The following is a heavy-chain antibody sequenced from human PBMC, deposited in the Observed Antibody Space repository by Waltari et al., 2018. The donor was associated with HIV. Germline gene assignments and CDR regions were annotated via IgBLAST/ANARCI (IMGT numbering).Heavy chain of an antibody. CDR3: TATVTTRGTFDY. J-gene: IGHJ4*02. CDR2: ISRSSDYI. D-gene: IGHD4-17*01. V-gene: IGHV3-21*06. CDR1: GCGFSRYA. Sequence: EVQLVESGGGLAKPGGSRRLSCAASGCGFSRYAMNWVRQAPGKGLEWIAYISRSSDYIYYADSIKGRFTISRDNAKNSVFLHMDNLRDVDTAVYYCTATVTTRGTFDYWGQGTAVPVS.